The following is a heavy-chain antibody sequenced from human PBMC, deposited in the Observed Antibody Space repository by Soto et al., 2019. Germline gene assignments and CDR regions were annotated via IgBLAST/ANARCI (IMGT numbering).Heavy chain of an antibody. CDR3: AHPPWGAAPDS. D-gene: IGHD3-16*01. Sequence: GSGPTLVNPTQTLTLTCALSGFSVSARGVGVGWIRQPPGKALEWLAIIYWNDDKLYRPSLQSRLTITKDTSKNQVVLTMTNMDPVDPATYYCAHPPWGAAPDSWGQGTPVTVSS. V-gene: IGHV2-5*01. CDR1: GFSVSARGVG. CDR2: IYWNDDK. J-gene: IGHJ4*02.